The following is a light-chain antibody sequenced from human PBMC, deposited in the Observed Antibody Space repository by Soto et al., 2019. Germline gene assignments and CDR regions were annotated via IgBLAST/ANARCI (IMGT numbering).Light chain of an antibody. CDR3: NSYTSSSTPYV. V-gene: IGLV2-14*03. J-gene: IGLJ1*01. Sequence: QSVLTQPASVSGSPGQSITISCTGTSSDVGGYNYVSWYQHHPGKAPKLLIYDVSNRPSGASNRFSGSKSGNTASLTISGLQAEDEADYFCNSYTSSSTPYVFATGTKVTVL. CDR1: SSDVGGYNY. CDR2: DVS.